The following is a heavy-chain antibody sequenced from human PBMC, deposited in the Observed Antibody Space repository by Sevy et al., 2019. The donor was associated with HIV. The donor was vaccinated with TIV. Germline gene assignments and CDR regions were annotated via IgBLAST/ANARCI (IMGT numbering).Heavy chain of an antibody. CDR2: TSYDGRDK. CDR3: ARDRGAPPTAILYFFNR. D-gene: IGHD3-10*01. J-gene: IGHJ4*02. CDR1: GFTFHSHA. V-gene: IGHV3-30*09. Sequence: GGSLRLSCVDSGFTFHSHAMHWVRQAPGKGLEWVAGTSYDGRDKFYVDSVNGRFVISRDNSRNTLYLHLNNLRTEDTALYYCARDRGAPPTAILYFFNRWGQGTLVTVSS.